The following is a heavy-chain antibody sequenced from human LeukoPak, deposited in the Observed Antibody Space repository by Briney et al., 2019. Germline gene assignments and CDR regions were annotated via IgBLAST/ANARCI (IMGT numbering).Heavy chain of an antibody. J-gene: IGHJ4*02. D-gene: IGHD3-22*01. V-gene: IGHV3-53*01. CDR2: IYSGGST. Sequence: GSLRLSCAASGFTVSSNYMSWVRQAPGKGLEWVSVIYSGGSTYYADSVKGRFTISRDNSKNTLYLQMNSLRAEDTAVYYCARVYQYYYDSSGYYSDWGQGTLVTVSS. CDR3: ARVYQYYYDSSGYYSD. CDR1: GFTVSSNY.